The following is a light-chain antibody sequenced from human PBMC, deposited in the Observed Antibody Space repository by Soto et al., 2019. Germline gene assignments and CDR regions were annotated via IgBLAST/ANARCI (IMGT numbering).Light chain of an antibody. CDR2: GAS. V-gene: IGKV1-9*01. CDR1: QGIRSY. CDR3: QKLNIFPLIFT. J-gene: IGKJ3*01. Sequence: DIQLTQYPVFLSASVGDRVTITCRASQGIRSYLAWYQQRPGKAPELLIYGASTLRTGVASRCSVSGSGTEFTLTILSLQSEDVATYFCQKLNIFPLIFTFGPGTKVDIK.